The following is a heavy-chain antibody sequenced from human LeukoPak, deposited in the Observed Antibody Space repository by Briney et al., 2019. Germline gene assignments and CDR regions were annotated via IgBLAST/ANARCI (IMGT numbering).Heavy chain of an antibody. CDR3: TREVGTGFQVNYYYYTDV. V-gene: IGHV4-59*01. CDR2: IHFSGST. Sequence: PSETLSLTCTVSGGSISSDYWSWFRQPPRKGLEWIGYIHFSGSTTYNPSLKSRVTISIDTSKNQFSLNLSSVTAADTAVYYCTREVGTGFQVNYYYYTDVWGKGTTVTVSS. D-gene: IGHD2-2*01. CDR1: GGSISSDY. J-gene: IGHJ6*03.